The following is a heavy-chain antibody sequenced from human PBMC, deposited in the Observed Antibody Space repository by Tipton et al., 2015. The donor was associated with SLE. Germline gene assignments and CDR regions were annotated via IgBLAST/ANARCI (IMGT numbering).Heavy chain of an antibody. D-gene: IGHD2-15*01. J-gene: IGHJ3*02. V-gene: IGHV4-61*02. CDR1: AGSISSGSYY. Sequence: TLSLTCTVSAGSISSGSYYWSWIRQPAGKGLEWIGRIYTSGNTNYNPSLKSRVTVSVDTSKNQFSLKLSSVTAADTAVYYCARNRGGYCSGASCCGLDIWGLGTMVTVSS. CDR2: IYTSGNT. CDR3: ARNRGGYCSGASCCGLDI.